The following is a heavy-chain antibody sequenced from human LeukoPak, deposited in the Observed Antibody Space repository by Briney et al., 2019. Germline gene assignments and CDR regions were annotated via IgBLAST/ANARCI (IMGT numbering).Heavy chain of an antibody. V-gene: IGHV4-59*01. J-gene: IGHJ3*02. CDR3: ARGGYYDSSGYHDAFDI. Sequence: SETLSLTCTVSGGSISSYYWSWIRQPPGKGLEWIGYIYYSGSTNYNPSLKSRVTISVDTSKNQFSLKLSSVTAADTAVYYCARGGYYDSSGYHDAFDIWGQGTTVTVSS. D-gene: IGHD3-22*01. CDR2: IYYSGST. CDR1: GGSISSYY.